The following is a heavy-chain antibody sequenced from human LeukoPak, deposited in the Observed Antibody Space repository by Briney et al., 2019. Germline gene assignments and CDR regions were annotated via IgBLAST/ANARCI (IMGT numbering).Heavy chain of an antibody. CDR2: ISTSSSYI. J-gene: IGHJ6*03. V-gene: IGHV3-21*01. CDR1: GFTFSNYW. CDR3: ATVGPSYYYMDV. Sequence: GGSLRLSCAASGFTFSNYWMHWVRQAPGKGLEWVSSISTSSSYIYYADSVKGRFTISRDNAKNSLYLQMNSLRAEDTAVYYCATVGPSYYYMDVWGKGTTVTVSS.